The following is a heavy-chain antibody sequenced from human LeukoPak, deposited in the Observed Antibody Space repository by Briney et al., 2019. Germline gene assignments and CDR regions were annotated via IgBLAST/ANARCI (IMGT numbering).Heavy chain of an antibody. J-gene: IGHJ2*01. CDR1: GFTFDDYA. Sequence: GGSLRLSCEASGFTFDDYAMHWVRQAPGKGLEWVSGISWNSGSIGYADSVKGRFTISRDNAKNSLYLQMNSLRAEDMALYYCAKDSHPGDGERPRWWYFDPWGRGTLVTVSS. V-gene: IGHV3-9*03. CDR2: ISWNSGSI. CDR3: AKDSHPGDGERPRWWYFDP. D-gene: IGHD5-24*01.